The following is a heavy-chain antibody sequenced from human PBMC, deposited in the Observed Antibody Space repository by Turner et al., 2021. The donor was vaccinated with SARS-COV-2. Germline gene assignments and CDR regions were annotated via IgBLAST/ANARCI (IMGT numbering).Heavy chain of an antibody. V-gene: IGHV1-8*01. CDR3: ARGSYCSSTKCYTGGWIDP. CDR2: MNPNSGNT. CDR1: GYTFTSYD. Sequence: QVQLVQSRAEVKKPGASVKVSCKASGYTFTSYDINWVRQATGQGLEWMGWMNPNSGNTGYAQKFQGRVTMTRNTSISTAYMELSSLRSEDTAVYYCARGSYCSSTKCYTGGWIDPWGQGTLVTVSS. J-gene: IGHJ5*02. D-gene: IGHD2-2*02.